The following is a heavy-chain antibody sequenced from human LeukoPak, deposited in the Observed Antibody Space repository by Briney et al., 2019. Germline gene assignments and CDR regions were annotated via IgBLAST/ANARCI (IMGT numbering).Heavy chain of an antibody. CDR2: ISKSGTT. J-gene: IGHJ4*02. Sequence: PSETLSLTCTVSGVSISYATYQWTWIRQSAGKGLEWIGLISKSGTTNYNPSHKSQVTISIDTTKNQFSLKLTSVTAADTAVYYCARLLGPLDYVWGSSRSKWGQGTLVTV. V-gene: IGHV4-61*02. CDR1: GVSISYATYQ. CDR3: ARLLGPLDYVWGSSRSK. D-gene: IGHD3-16*02.